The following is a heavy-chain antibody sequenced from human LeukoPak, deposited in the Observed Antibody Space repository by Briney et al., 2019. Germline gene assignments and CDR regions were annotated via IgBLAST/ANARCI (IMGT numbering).Heavy chain of an antibody. Sequence: PGGSLRLSCAASGFTFSSYSMNWVRQAPGKGLEWVSSISSSSSYIYYADSVKGRFTISRDNAKNSLYLQMNSLRAKDTAVYYCARGLYDFWSGIDYWGQGTLVTVSS. CDR2: ISSSSSYI. V-gene: IGHV3-21*01. CDR3: ARGLYDFWSGIDY. J-gene: IGHJ4*02. D-gene: IGHD3-3*01. CDR1: GFTFSSYS.